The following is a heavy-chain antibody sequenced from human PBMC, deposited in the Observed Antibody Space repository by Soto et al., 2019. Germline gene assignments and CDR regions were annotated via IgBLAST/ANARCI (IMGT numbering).Heavy chain of an antibody. J-gene: IGHJ4*02. CDR1: GYTFTSYY. Sequence: QVQLVQSGAEVKKPGASVKVSCKASGYTFTSYYMHWVRHAPGQGLEWMGIINPSGGSTSYAQKFQVRVTMTRDTSTSTVYMELSSLRSEDTTVYYCASEVGATGLDYWGQGTLVTVSS. CDR3: ASEVGATGLDY. CDR2: INPSGGST. V-gene: IGHV1-46*01. D-gene: IGHD1-26*01.